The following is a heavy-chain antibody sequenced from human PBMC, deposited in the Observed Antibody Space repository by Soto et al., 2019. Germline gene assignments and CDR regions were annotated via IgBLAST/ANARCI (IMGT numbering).Heavy chain of an antibody. CDR2: IKEDGGVK. CDR1: GFTFSTYW. V-gene: IGHV3-7*04. Sequence: EVQLVESGGGGVQPGGSVRVSCAASGFTFSTYWMSWVRHAPGKGPEFVANIKEDGGVKNYVDSVRGRFTISRDNAKNSVYLQMNSLRSEDTAVYYCARDPGSSAFDIWGQGAVVTASS. D-gene: IGHD2-2*01. CDR3: ARDPGSSAFDI. J-gene: IGHJ3*02.